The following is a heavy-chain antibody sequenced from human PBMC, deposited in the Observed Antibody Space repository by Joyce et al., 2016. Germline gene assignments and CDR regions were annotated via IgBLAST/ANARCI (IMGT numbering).Heavy chain of an antibody. CDR2: IRGSGTRT. D-gene: IGHD3-10*01. CDR3: AKGALLAYYSSGSYYDY. J-gene: IGHJ4*02. Sequence: EVQLLESGGGLVQPGGSLRLSCAASGFTFSSYAMGWVRQAPGKGLEGVSGIRGSGTRTKDADSVKGRLTVSRDNSKNMLYLQMNSLRAEDTAVYYCAKGALLAYYSSGSYYDYWGQGTLVTVSS. CDR1: GFTFSSYA. V-gene: IGHV3-23*01.